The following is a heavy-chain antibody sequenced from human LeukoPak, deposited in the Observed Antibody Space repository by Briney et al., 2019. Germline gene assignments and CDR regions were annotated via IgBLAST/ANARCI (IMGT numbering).Heavy chain of an antibody. CDR1: GFTVSSNY. D-gene: IGHD2-15*01. V-gene: IGHV3-66*01. CDR2: IYSGGST. J-gene: IGHJ6*02. CDR3: AREGYCSGGSCYYYGMDV. Sequence: GSLRLSCAASGFTVSSNYMSWVRQAPGKGLEWVSVIYSGGSTYYADSVKGRFTISRDNSKNTLYLQMNSLRAEDTAVYYCAREGYCSGGSCYYYGMDVWGQGTTVTVSS.